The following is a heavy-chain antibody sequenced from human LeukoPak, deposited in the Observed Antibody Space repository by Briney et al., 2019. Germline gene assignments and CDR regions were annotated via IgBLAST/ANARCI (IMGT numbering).Heavy chain of an antibody. Sequence: SETLSLTCAVYGGSFSGYYWSWIRQPPGKGLEWVGEINHSGSTNYNPSLKSRVTISVDTSKNQFSLKLSSVTAADTAVYYCARVGVDYSGNIIKYYFDYWGQGTLVTVSS. CDR3: ARVGVDYSGNIIKYYFDY. J-gene: IGHJ4*02. D-gene: IGHD4-23*01. CDR2: INHSGST. CDR1: GGSFSGYY. V-gene: IGHV4-34*01.